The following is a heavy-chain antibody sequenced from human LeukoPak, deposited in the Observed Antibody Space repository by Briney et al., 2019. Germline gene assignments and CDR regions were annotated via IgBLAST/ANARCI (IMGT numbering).Heavy chain of an antibody. J-gene: IGHJ6*03. Sequence: GGSLRLSCAASGFTFSSYGMHWVRQAPGKGLEWVAFIRYDGSNKYYVDSVKGRFTISRDNSKNTLYLQMNSLRAEDTAVYYCARGRRYCSGGSCYSYYYYYYYMDVWGKGTTVTISS. CDR3: ARGRRYCSGGSCYSYYYYYYYMDV. CDR1: GFTFSSYG. D-gene: IGHD2-15*01. V-gene: IGHV3-30*02. CDR2: IRYDGSNK.